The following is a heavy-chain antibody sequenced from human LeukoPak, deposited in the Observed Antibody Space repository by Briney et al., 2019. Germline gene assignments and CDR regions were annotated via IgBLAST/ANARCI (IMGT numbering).Heavy chain of an antibody. CDR2: VWYGGGNE. V-gene: IGHV3-30*02. Sequence: GGSLRLSCAASGFIFSNYALHWVRQAPGKGLEWVAVVWYGGGNEKYADSVKGRFTISRDNSMNTLYLQMNSLRADDTAVYYCAKDLRIVGAGGYHYYYMDVWGRGTAVTASS. D-gene: IGHD1-26*01. J-gene: IGHJ6*03. CDR3: AKDLRIVGAGGYHYYYMDV. CDR1: GFIFSNYA.